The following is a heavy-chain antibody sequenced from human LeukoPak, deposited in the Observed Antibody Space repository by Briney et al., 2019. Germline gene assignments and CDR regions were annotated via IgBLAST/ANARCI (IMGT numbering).Heavy chain of an antibody. Sequence: GGSLRLSCAAPGFTFSSHAMNWVRQAPGKGLEWVSVIGASGGGTYYAGSVKGRCTISRDNSHNTLYLQMNSLRAEDTAVYYCAKEGGYTYGQNQYYAMDVWGQGTTVTVSS. CDR1: GFTFSSHA. V-gene: IGHV3-23*01. D-gene: IGHD5-18*01. CDR3: AKEGGYTYGQNQYYAMDV. CDR2: IGASGGGT. J-gene: IGHJ6*02.